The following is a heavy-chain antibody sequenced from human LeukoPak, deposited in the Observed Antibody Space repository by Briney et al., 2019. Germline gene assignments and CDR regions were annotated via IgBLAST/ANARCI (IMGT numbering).Heavy chain of an antibody. J-gene: IGHJ4*02. CDR3: ARDRDYGDYNTQDLFVY. V-gene: IGHV1-18*01. D-gene: IGHD4-17*01. CDR2: ISAYNGNT. CDR1: GYTFTNFG. Sequence: GASVTVSCTASGYTFTNFGISWVRQAPGQGLEWMGWISAYNGNTNYAQRLQGRVTMTTDTSTSTAYVELRSLRSDDTAVYYCARDRDYGDYNTQDLFVYWGQGTLVTVSS.